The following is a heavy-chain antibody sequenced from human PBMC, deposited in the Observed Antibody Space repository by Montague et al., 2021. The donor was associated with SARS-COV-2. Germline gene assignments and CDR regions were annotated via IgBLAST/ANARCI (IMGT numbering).Heavy chain of an antibody. D-gene: IGHD3-10*01. CDR3: ARGGWGAPGTGRLFDY. V-gene: IGHV6-1*01. CDR1: GDSVSSNSAA. J-gene: IGHJ4*02. Sequence: CAISGDSVSSNSAAWNWIRQSPSRGLEWLGRTYYRSKWYNDYAVSAKSRITINPDTSKNQFSLQLNPVTPEDTAVYYCARGGWGAPGTGRLFDYWGQGTLVTVPS. CDR2: TYYRSKWYN.